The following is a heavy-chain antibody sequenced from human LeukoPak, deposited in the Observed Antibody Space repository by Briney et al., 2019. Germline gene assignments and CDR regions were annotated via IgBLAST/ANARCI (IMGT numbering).Heavy chain of an antibody. V-gene: IGHV3-30*02. D-gene: IGHD3-22*01. CDR1: GFTFSSYG. Sequence: PGGSLRLSCAASGFTFSSYGMHWVRQAPGKGLEWVAFIRYDGSNKYYADSVKGRFTISRDNSKSTLYLQMNSLRAEDTAVYYCAKDILTYYYDSSGTGWYFDYWGQGTLVTVSS. CDR2: IRYDGSNK. J-gene: IGHJ4*02. CDR3: AKDILTYYYDSSGTGWYFDY.